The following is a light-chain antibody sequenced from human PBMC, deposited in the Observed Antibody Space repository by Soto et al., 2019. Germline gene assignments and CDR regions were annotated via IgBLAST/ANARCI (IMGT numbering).Light chain of an antibody. CDR2: DAS. Sequence: EIVLIQSPATLSLSPGERATLSCRASQSVGSYLARYQHKPGQAPRLLISDASNRATGIPARFSGSGSETDFTLTISSLEPEDSAVYYCQQYHTWPITFGGGTKVEIK. V-gene: IGKV3-11*01. CDR3: QQYHTWPIT. J-gene: IGKJ4*01. CDR1: QSVGSY.